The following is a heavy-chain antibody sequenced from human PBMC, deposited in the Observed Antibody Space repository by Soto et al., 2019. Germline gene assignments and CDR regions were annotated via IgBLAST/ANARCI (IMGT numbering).Heavy chain of an antibody. Sequence: SETLSLTCTVSGGSISSSSYYWGWIRQPPGKGLEWIGSIYYSGSTYYNPSLKSRVTISVDTSKNQFSLKLSSVTAADTAVYYCARNQRIGTSCYLCYYYYYMDVWGKGTTVTVSS. CDR3: ARNQRIGTSCYLCYYYYYMDV. D-gene: IGHD2-2*01. V-gene: IGHV4-39*01. CDR2: IYYSGST. J-gene: IGHJ6*03. CDR1: GGSISSSSYY.